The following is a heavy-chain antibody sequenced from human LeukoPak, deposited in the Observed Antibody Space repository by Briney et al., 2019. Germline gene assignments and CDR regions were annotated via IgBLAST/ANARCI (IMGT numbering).Heavy chain of an antibody. CDR3: ARVTEMATGGFWFDP. CDR1: GYTLTSYG. D-gene: IGHD5-24*01. Sequence: ASVKVSCKASGYTLTSYGISWVRQAPGQGLEWMGWMSAYNGNTNYAQKLQGRVTMTTDTSTSTAYMELRSLRSDDTAVYYCARVTEMATGGFWFDPWGQGTLVTVSS. J-gene: IGHJ5*02. CDR2: MSAYNGNT. V-gene: IGHV1-18*01.